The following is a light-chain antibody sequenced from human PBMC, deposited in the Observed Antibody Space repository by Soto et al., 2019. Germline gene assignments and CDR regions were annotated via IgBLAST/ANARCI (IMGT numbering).Light chain of an antibody. CDR1: QSASNNY. J-gene: IGKJ1*01. V-gene: IGKV3-20*01. CDR2: GAS. Sequence: EIVLTQSRGTLSLSPGERATLSVRASQSASNNYLAWYQQKPGQAPRLLIYGASNRATGIPDRFSGSGSGTDFTLTISRLEPEDFAVYYCQQYHNSLWTFGQGTKVDIK. CDR3: QQYHNSLWT.